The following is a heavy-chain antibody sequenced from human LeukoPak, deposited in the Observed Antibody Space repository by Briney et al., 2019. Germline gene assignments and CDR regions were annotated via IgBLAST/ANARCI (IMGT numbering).Heavy chain of an antibody. J-gene: IGHJ4*02. CDR3: AANSGYDPRWYFDY. V-gene: IGHV1-58*02. CDR2: IVVGSGNT. D-gene: IGHD5-12*01. CDR1: GFTFTSSA. Sequence: GASVKVSCKASGFTFTSSAMQWVRQARGQRLEWIGWIVVGSGNTNYAQKFQERVTITRNMSTSTAYMELSSLRSEDTAVYYCAANSGYDPRWYFDYWGQGTLVTVSS.